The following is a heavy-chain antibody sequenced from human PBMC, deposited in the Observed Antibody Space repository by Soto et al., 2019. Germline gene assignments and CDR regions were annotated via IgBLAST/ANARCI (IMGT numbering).Heavy chain of an antibody. CDR2: IYTSGST. J-gene: IGHJ4*02. CDR1: GGSFSGYY. CDR3: ARDRLGSSRN. V-gene: IGHV4-4*07. Sequence: QVRLQESGPGLVKPSETLSLTCTVSGGSFSGYYWSWIRQSAGKGLEWIGRIYTSGSTNYNPSLKSRVTMSVDTSKNQFSLRMSSVTAADTAVYYCARDRLGSSRNWGQGTLVSVSS. D-gene: IGHD6-13*01.